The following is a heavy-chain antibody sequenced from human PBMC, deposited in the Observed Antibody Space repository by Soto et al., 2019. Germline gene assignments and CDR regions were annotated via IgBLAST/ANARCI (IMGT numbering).Heavy chain of an antibody. V-gene: IGHV3-23*01. CDR2: ISGSGGST. Sequence: EVQLLESGGGLVQPGGSLRLSCAASGFTFSSYAMSWVRQAPGKGLEWDSAISGSGGSTYYADSVKGRFTISRDNSKNTLYLQMNSLRDEDTAVYYCAKEPLAVVAVNWFYPWGQGTLVTVSS. CDR3: AKEPLAVVAVNWFYP. J-gene: IGHJ5*02. D-gene: IGHD2-15*01. CDR1: GFTFSSYA.